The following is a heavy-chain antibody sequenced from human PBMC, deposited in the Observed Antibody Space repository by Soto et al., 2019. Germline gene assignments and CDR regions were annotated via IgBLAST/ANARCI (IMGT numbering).Heavy chain of an antibody. V-gene: IGHV3-30-3*01. J-gene: IGHJ4*02. D-gene: IGHD4-17*01. CDR1: GFTFNHYA. CDR3: AREDFGGAGIGY. CDR2: ILYDGSKK. Sequence: QVQLVESGGGVVQPGRYLRLSCVASGFTFNHYAIHWVRQTPGKGLERVAVILYDGSKKYYADSVKGRFTISRDNSKNTLYLQMNSLNAEDTALYYCAREDFGGAGIGYWGQGTLVTVSS.